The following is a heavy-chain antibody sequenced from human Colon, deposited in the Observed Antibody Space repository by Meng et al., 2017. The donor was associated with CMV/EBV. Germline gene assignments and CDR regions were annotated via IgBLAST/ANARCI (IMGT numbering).Heavy chain of an antibody. CDR3: ARGYYGMDV. J-gene: IGHJ6*02. V-gene: IGHV3-11*04. CDR2: ITSSGNNL. CDR1: GFSFSDYY. Sequence: GGSLRLSCAASGFSFSDYYMNWIRQSPGKGLEWIPYITSSGNNLYYVDSVKGRFTISKDNVKKLLYLQMNSLRVEDTAVYYCARGYYGMDVWGQGTTVTVSS.